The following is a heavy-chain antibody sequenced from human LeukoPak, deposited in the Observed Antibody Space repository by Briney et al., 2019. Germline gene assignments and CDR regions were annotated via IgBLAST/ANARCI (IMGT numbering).Heavy chain of an antibody. CDR2: LYSRGTST. J-gene: IGHJ6*02. Sequence: GESLRLSCLASGFTVTNYAMHWVRQAPGKGLDYVSVLYSRGTSTYYADSVKGRFTVSRDSSKNTLFLQMSSLRVEDTAIYYCVRDSSGMDVWGRGTAVTVSS. CDR3: VRDSSGMDV. CDR1: GFTVTNYA. V-gene: IGHV3-64D*06.